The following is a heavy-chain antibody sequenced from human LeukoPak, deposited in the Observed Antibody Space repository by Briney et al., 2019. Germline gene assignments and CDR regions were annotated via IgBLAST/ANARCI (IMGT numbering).Heavy chain of an antibody. CDR2: SNPNSGGT. D-gene: IGHD2-2*01. Sequence: GASVKVSCKASGYTFSGNYIQWVRQAPGQGLEWMGWSNPNSGGTTYAQNFQGRVTMTRDTSISTAYMELNRLTSDDTAVYYCARDHCTTTGCYEDYYYGLDVWGQGTTVTVSS. J-gene: IGHJ6*02. CDR3: ARDHCTTTGCYEDYYYGLDV. CDR1: GYTFSGNY. V-gene: IGHV1-2*02.